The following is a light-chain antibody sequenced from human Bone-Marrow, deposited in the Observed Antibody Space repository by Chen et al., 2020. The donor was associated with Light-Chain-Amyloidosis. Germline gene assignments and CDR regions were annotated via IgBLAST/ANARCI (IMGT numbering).Light chain of an antibody. J-gene: IGKJ2*01. V-gene: IGKV4-1*01. CDR1: QSVLYSSNNKNY. Sequence: DIVMTQSPDSLAVSLGERATINCKSSQSVLYSSNNKNYLAWYQQKPGQPPKLLIYWASTRESGVPDRCSGSGSGTDFTLTISSLQAEDVAVYYCQQYYRTDDTFGQGTKLEIK. CDR3: QQYYRTDDT. CDR2: WAS.